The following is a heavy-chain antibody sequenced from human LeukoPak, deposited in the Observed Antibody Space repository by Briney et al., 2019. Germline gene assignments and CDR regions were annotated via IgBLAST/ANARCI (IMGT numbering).Heavy chain of an antibody. D-gene: IGHD3-10*01. CDR1: GGSISSYY. Sequence: PSETLSLTCTVSGGSISSYYWSWIRQPPGKGLEWIGYIYYSGSTNYNPSLKSRVTISVDTSKNQFSLKLGSVTAADTAVYYCARKRFGEFDYWGQGTLVTVSS. J-gene: IGHJ4*02. CDR3: ARKRFGEFDY. CDR2: IYYSGST. V-gene: IGHV4-59*08.